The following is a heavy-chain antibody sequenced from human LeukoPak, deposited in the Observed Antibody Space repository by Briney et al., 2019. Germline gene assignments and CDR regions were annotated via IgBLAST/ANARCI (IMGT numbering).Heavy chain of an antibody. D-gene: IGHD3-22*01. Sequence: PSETLSLTCAVYGGSFSGYYWSWIRQPPGKGLEWIGEINHSGSANYNPSLKSRVTISVDTSKKQFSLKLSSVTAADTAVYYCARDRISYSFDSSGYRPRAFDYWGRGTLVTVSS. V-gene: IGHV4-34*01. J-gene: IGHJ4*02. CDR3: ARDRISYSFDSSGYRPRAFDY. CDR2: INHSGSA. CDR1: GGSFSGYY.